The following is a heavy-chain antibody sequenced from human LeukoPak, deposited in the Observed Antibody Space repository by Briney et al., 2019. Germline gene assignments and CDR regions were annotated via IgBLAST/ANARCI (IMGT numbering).Heavy chain of an antibody. V-gene: IGHV1-18*01. D-gene: IGHD1-1*01. CDR1: GYTFFSYG. CDR2: ISANNGDT. CDR3: AGDGVHSGTTDF. J-gene: IGHJ4*02. Sequence: ASVKVACKTSGYTFFSYGITWVRQAPGQGLEWMGWISANNGDTKYAPKFQGRVTMTTESNTRTAYLDVRSLRSDDTAVYYCAGDGVHSGTTDFWGQGTLITVAS.